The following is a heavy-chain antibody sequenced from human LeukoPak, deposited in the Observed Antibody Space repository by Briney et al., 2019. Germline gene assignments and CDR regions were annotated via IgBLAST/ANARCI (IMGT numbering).Heavy chain of an antibody. CDR1: GFTFSSYG. Sequence: GRSLRLSCAASGFTFSSYGMHWVRQAPGKGLEWVAVVWYDGSNKYYADSVKGRFTISRDNSKNTLYLQINSLRAEDTAVYYCAKDLGGGYGIFDYWGQGTLVTVSS. CDR2: VWYDGSNK. CDR3: AKDLGGGYGIFDY. D-gene: IGHD5-12*01. J-gene: IGHJ4*02. V-gene: IGHV3-33*06.